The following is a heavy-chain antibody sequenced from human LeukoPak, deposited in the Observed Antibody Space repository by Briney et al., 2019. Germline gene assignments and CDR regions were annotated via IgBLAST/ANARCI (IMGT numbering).Heavy chain of an antibody. D-gene: IGHD3-3*02. V-gene: IGHV4-59*01. CDR2: IYYSGST. CDR3: ARAFYPGYYSYMAV. CDR1: GGSISLYY. J-gene: IGHJ6*03. Sequence: PSETLSLTCTVSGGSISLYYWSCIRQPPGEGLESIGYIYYSGSTNYNPSLKSRVTISVDTSKNQFSLKLSSVTAADTAVYYCARAFYPGYYSYMAVWGKGTTVTVSS.